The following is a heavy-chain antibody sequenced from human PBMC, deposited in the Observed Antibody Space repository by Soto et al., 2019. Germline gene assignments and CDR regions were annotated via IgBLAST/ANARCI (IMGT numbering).Heavy chain of an antibody. Sequence: SETLSLTCTVSGGSISSDYWSWIRQPPGKGLKWIGYVYYTGSTSYNPSLKSRVTISLDTSMNQFSLTLNSVTAADTAMYFCARYSPPKKSYDSNPGWFDPWGQGTLVTVSS. CDR2: VYYTGST. CDR1: GGSISSDY. J-gene: IGHJ5*02. V-gene: IGHV4-59*01. CDR3: ARYSPPKKSYDSNPGWFDP. D-gene: IGHD3-22*01.